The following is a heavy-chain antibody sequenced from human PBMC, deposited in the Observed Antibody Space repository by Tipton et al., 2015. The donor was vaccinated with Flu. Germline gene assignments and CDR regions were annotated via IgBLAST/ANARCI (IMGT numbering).Heavy chain of an antibody. Sequence: SLRLSCTASGITFSSYAMSWVRQAPGKGLEWVSSIVRSGINTYYADSVKGRFTISRDNSKNTLYLQMSNLRAEDTAVYYCARGGWIPSPLDYWGQGTLVTVSS. V-gene: IGHV3-23*01. D-gene: IGHD5-18*01. J-gene: IGHJ4*02. CDR1: GITFSSYA. CDR2: IVRSGINT. CDR3: ARGGWIPSPLDY.